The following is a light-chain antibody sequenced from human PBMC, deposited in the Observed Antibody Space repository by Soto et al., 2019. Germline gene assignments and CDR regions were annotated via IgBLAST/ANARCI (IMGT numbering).Light chain of an antibody. CDR3: CSYAGRYIYV. CDR2: DVS. Sequence: QSALTQPRSVSGSPGQSVTISCTGTNSDVGTYNYVSWYQQHPGKAPKLMIYDVSKRPSGVPDRFSGSKSGNTASLTISRLQAEDEADYYCCSYAGRYIYVFGTGTKGTVL. CDR1: NSDVGTYNY. J-gene: IGLJ1*01. V-gene: IGLV2-11*01.